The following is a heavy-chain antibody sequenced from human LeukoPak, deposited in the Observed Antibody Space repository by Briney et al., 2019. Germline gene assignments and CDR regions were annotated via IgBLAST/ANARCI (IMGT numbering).Heavy chain of an antibody. CDR1: GGSIRYSSYY. CDR2: VYYSGST. D-gene: IGHD3-3*01. Sequence: SETLSLTCTVSGGSIRYSSYYWGWIRQPPGKGLEWIGSVYYSGSTYSNPSLKSRFTISVDTSKNQFSLKLSSVTAADTAVYYCARLNNEFWYWGQGTLVTVSS. V-gene: IGHV4-39*01. J-gene: IGHJ4*02. CDR3: ARLNNEFWY.